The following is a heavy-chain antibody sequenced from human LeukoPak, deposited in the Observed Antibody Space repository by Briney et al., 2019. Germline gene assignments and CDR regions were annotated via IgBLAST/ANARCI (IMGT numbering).Heavy chain of an antibody. CDR3: ARPYYDFWSGFDAFDI. D-gene: IGHD3-3*01. CDR2: IYHSGST. J-gene: IGHJ3*02. V-gene: IGHV4-38-2*01. Sequence: SETLSLTCAVSGYSISSGYYWGWIRQPPGQGLEWIGSIYHSGSTYYNPSLKSRVTISVDTSKNQFSLTLSSVTAADTAVYYCARPYYDFWSGFDAFDIWGQGTMVTVSS. CDR1: GYSISSGYY.